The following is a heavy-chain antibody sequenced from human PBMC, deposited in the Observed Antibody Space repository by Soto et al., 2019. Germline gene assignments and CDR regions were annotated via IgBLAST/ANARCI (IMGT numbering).Heavy chain of an antibody. CDR3: AKDNYQTVDI. Sequence: EVRLVESGGGLVQPLGSLRLSCAASGFSFSSTWMHWVRQAPGKGLVWVSLIKSDGSGTIYADPVKGRFTISRDNAKNAVYLQMNSLSAEDTAMYFFAKDNYQTVDIWGQGTMVAVSS. CDR1: GFSFSSTW. J-gene: IGHJ3*02. D-gene: IGHD4-4*01. V-gene: IGHV3-74*01. CDR2: IKSDGSGT.